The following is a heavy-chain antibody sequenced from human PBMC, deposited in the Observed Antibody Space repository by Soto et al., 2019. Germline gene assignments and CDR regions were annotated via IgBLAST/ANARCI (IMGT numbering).Heavy chain of an antibody. Sequence: PSETLSLTCAVSGCSISSGSYSWSWIRQPPGKGREWIGCSCRSWSTYYNPALKSRVTISVDTSKNQFSLKLSSVTAADTPEYYCARMGDNSYDSSAYTEPGYFDYWGQGTLVTVSS. J-gene: IGHJ4*02. D-gene: IGHD3-22*01. CDR3: ARMGDNSYDSSAYTEPGYFDY. CDR2: SCRSWST. CDR1: GCSISSGSYS. V-gene: IGHV4-30-2*01.